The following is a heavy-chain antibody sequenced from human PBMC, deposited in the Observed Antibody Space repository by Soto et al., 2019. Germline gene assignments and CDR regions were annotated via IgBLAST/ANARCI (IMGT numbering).Heavy chain of an antibody. CDR1: GYTFTSYG. D-gene: IGHD6-13*01. V-gene: IGHV1-18*04. CDR3: ARVPEIAATKTKYSWYDP. Sequence: GASVKVSCKASGYTFTSYGISWVRQAPGQGLEWMGWISAYNGNTNYAQKLQGRVTMTTDTSTSTAYMELRSLRSDDTAVYYCARVPEIAATKTKYSWYDPCGQVTLVTVSS. CDR2: ISAYNGNT. J-gene: IGHJ5*02.